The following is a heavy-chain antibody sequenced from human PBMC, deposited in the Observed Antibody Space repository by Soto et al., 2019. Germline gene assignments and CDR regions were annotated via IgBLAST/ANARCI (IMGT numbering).Heavy chain of an antibody. CDR3: ARDLGQQLVDY. CDR1: GYTFTSYA. V-gene: IGHV1-3*01. Sequence: ASVKVSCTASGYTFTSYAMHWVRQAPGQRLEWMGWINAGNGNTKYAQKLQGRVTMTTDTSTSTAYMELRSLRSDDTAVYYCARDLGQQLVDYWGQGTLVTVSS. CDR2: INAGNGNT. D-gene: IGHD6-13*01. J-gene: IGHJ4*02.